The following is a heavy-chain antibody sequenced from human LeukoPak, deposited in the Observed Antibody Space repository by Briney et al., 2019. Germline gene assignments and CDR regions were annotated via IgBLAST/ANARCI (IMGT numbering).Heavy chain of an antibody. CDR3: ARGSIAVAGIGWFDP. J-gene: IGHJ5*02. CDR2: INAGNGNT. V-gene: IGHV1-3*01. Sequence: ASVKVSCKASGYTFTSYAMHWVRQAPGQRLEWMGWINAGNGNTKYSQKFQGRVTITRDTPASTAYMELSSLRSEDTAVYYCARGSIAVAGIGWFDPWGQGTLVTVYS. CDR1: GYTFTSYA. D-gene: IGHD6-19*01.